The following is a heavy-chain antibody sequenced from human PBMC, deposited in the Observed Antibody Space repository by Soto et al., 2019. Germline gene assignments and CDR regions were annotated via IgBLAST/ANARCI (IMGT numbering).Heavy chain of an antibody. CDR2: TKQDESEK. Sequence: EVQLVESGGGLVQPGGSLRLSCATSGFTFGDYWMSWVRQAPGKRLEWVANTKQDESEKYYVGSVKGRFTISRDNAKNSLYLQMNILRAEDTAVYFCVREGDSGFFFWGQGTLVTVSS. J-gene: IGHJ1*01. CDR3: VREGDSGFFF. D-gene: IGHD6-25*01. CDR1: GFTFGDYW. V-gene: IGHV3-7*01.